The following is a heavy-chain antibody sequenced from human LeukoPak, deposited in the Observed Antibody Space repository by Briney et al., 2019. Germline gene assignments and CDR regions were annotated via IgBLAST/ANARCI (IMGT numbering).Heavy chain of an antibody. CDR2: IIPIFGTA. D-gene: IGHD4-17*01. J-gene: IGHJ4*02. V-gene: IGHV1-69*13. CDR1: GYTFTSYY. CDR3: ARAAVYGDYHGGFDY. Sequence: SVKVSCKASGYTFTSYYMHWVRQAPGQGLEWMGGIIPIFGTANYAQKFQGRVTITADESTSTAYMELSSLRSEDTAVYYCARAAVYGDYHGGFDYWGQGTLVTVSS.